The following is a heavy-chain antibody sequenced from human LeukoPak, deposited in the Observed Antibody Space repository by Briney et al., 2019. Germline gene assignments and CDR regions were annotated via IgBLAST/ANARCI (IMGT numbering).Heavy chain of an antibody. J-gene: IGHJ3*02. D-gene: IGHD3-22*01. CDR1: GGSFSGYY. CDR3: ARHDSSGPYNAFDI. V-gene: IGHV4-34*01. CDR2: INHSGST. Sequence: SETLSLTCAVYGGSFSGYYWSWIRQPPGKGLEWIGEINHSGSTNYNPSLKSRVTISVDTSKNQFSLKLSSVTAADTAVYYCARHDSSGPYNAFDIWGQGTMVIVSS.